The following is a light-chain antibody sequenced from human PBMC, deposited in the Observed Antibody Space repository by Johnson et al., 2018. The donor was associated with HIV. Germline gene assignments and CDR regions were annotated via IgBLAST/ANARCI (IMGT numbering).Light chain of an antibody. V-gene: IGLV1-51*02. J-gene: IGLJ1*01. Sequence: QSVLTQPPSVSAAPGQKVTISCSGSSSNIGNNHVSWYQHFSGTAPKLLIYENDKRPSGIPDRFSGSKSGTSAALGITGLQTGDEADYYCATWDRSLTIGGVFETGTKVTVL. CDR3: ATWDRSLTIGGV. CDR1: SSNIGNNH. CDR2: END.